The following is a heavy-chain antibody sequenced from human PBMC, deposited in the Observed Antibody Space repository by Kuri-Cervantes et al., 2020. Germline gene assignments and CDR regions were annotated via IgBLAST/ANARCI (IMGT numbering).Heavy chain of an antibody. CDR2: INTNTGNP. CDR3: ARDDGSSSWSSQH. J-gene: IGHJ1*01. CDR1: GYTLTELS. Sequence: ASVKVSCKVSGYTLTELSMHWVRQAPGQGLEWMGWINTNTGNPTYAQGFTGRFVFSLDTSVSTAYLQISSLKAEDTAVYYCARDDGSSSWSSQHWGQGTLVTVSS. D-gene: IGHD6-13*01. V-gene: IGHV7-4-1*02.